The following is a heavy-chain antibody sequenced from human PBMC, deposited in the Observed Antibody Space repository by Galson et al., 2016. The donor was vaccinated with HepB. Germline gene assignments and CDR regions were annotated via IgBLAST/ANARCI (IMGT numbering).Heavy chain of an antibody. V-gene: IGHV3-74*01. CDR3: ARDPSRSIFDYGGDY. J-gene: IGHJ4*02. Sequence: SLRLSCAAPGFTFSRYWMHWVRQAPGKGLVWVSRINSDGSSTTCADSVKGRFTISRDNAKNTLYLQMNSLRTEDTAVYYCARDPSRSIFDYGGDYWGQGTLVTVSS. CDR2: INSDGSST. CDR1: GFTFSRYW. D-gene: IGHD4/OR15-4a*01.